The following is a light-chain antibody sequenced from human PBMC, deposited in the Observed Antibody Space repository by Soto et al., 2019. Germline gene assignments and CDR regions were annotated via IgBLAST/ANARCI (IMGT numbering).Light chain of an antibody. CDR2: EVS. Sequence: QSALTQPPSASGSPGQSATISCTGTSSDVGGYNYVSWYQQHPGKAPKLMIYEVSKRPSGVPERFSGSKSGNTASLTVSGLQAEYEADYYCNSYAGSNNWVFGGGTKLTVL. CDR1: SSDVGGYNY. V-gene: IGLV2-8*01. J-gene: IGLJ3*02. CDR3: NSYAGSNNWV.